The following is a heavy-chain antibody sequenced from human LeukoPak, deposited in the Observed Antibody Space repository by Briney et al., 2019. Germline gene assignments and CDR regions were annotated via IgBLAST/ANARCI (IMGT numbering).Heavy chain of an antibody. V-gene: IGHV4-4*07. CDR1: GGSISSYY. D-gene: IGHD3-16*01. CDR3: AREEFNWGSSTEYYFDY. CDR2: IYTSGST. Sequence: SETLSLTCTVSGGSISSYYWSWIPQPAGKGLEWIGRIYTSGSTNYNPSLKSRVTMSVDTSKNQFSLKLSSVTAADTAVYYCAREEFNWGSSTEYYFDYWGQGTLVTVSS. J-gene: IGHJ4*02.